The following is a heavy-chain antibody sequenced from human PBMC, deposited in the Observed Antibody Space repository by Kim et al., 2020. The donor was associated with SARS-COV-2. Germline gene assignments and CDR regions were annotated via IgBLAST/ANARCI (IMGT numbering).Heavy chain of an antibody. CDR2: MNPNSGNT. D-gene: IGHD2-2*01. V-gene: IGHV1-8*01. CDR1: GYTFTSYD. Sequence: AXVKVSCKASGYTFTSYDINWVRQATGQXLXWMGWMNPNSGNTGYAQKFQGRVTMTRNTSISTAYMELSSLRSEDTAVYYCARGVKVPAAIWISYYYYYMXXXGXXTTVTVSS. J-gene: IGHJ6*03. CDR3: ARGVKVPAAIWISYYYYYMXX.